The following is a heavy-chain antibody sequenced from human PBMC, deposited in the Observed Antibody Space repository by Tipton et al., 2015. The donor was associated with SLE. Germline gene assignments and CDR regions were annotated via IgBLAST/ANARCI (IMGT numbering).Heavy chain of an antibody. Sequence: QLVQSGSELRKPGASVMVSCEASGYTFTTIGMNWVRQAPGQGLEWMGWINTDTGNPTYAQGFAGRFVFSLDTSVSTAYLWISSLKTDDTAMYYCATGSLTSGHGLFYWGQGSLVTVSS. D-gene: IGHD3/OR15-3a*01. CDR1: GYTFTTIG. J-gene: IGHJ4*02. V-gene: IGHV7-4-1*02. CDR3: ATGSLTSGHGLFY. CDR2: INTDTGNP.